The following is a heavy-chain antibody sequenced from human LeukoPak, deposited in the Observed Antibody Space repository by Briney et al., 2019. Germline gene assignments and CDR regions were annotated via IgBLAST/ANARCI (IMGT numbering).Heavy chain of an antibody. CDR2: FYYTGST. CDR3: ARGPRDYFDY. Sequence: SETLSLTCTVSGGSVSRDYWSWIRQPPGKGLEWIGYFYYTGSTNYNPSLWSRVTISTDMSKNQFSLTLSSVTAADTAVYYCARGPRDYFDYWGQGTLVTVSS. J-gene: IGHJ4*02. CDR1: GGSVSRDY. V-gene: IGHV4-59*02.